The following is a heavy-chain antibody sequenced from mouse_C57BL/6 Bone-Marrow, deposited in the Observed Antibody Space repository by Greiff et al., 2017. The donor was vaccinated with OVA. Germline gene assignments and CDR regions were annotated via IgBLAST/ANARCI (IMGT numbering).Heavy chain of an antibody. Sequence: VQLKESGGGLVQPKGSLKLSCAASGFSFNTYAMNWVRQAPGKGLEWVARIRSKSNNYATYYADSVKDRFTISRDDSESMLYLQMNNLKTEDTAMYYCVRHPIYYDYDGVPWFAYWGQGTLVTVSA. J-gene: IGHJ3*01. CDR1: GFSFNTYA. D-gene: IGHD2-4*01. V-gene: IGHV10-1*01. CDR3: VRHPIYYDYDGVPWFAY. CDR2: IRSKSNNYAT.